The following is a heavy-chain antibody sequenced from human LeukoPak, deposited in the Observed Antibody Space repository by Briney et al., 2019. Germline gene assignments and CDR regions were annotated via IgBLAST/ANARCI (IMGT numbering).Heavy chain of an antibody. CDR2: ISAYNGNT. Sequence: GASVKVSCKASGYTFTSYGISWVRQAPGQGLEWMGWISAYNGNTNYAQKLQGRVTMTTDTSTSTAYMELRSLRSDDTAVYYCARDAYRIAVAGTLSYYWRQGTLVTVSS. D-gene: IGHD6-19*01. CDR3: ARDAYRIAVAGTLSYY. CDR1: GYTFTSYG. V-gene: IGHV1-18*01. J-gene: IGHJ4*02.